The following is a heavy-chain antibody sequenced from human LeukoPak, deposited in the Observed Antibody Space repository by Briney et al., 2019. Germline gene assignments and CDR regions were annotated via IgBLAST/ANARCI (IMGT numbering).Heavy chain of an antibody. V-gene: IGHV1-69*13. CDR2: IIPIFTTA. CDR1: GGTFSSYA. D-gene: IGHD3-16*02. Sequence: ASVKVSCKASGGTFSSYAISWVRQAPGQGLEWMGGIIPIFTTANYAQKFQGRVTITADESTSTAYMELSSLRSEDTAVYYCARAQTHDYVWGSYRSAVKFDYWGQGTLVTVSS. CDR3: ARAQTHDYVWGSYRSAVKFDY. J-gene: IGHJ4*02.